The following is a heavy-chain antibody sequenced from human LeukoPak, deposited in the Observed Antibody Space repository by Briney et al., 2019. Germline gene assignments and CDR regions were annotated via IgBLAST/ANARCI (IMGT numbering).Heavy chain of an antibody. D-gene: IGHD3-16*02. Sequence: PSETLSLTCTVSGGSISSYYWSWIRQPPGKGLEWIGYIYYSGSTNYNPSLKSRVTISVDTSKNQFSLKLSSVTAADTAVYYCAKDTTSDYVWGSYRFAYFDYWGQGTLVTVSS. CDR1: GGSISSYY. CDR2: IYYSGST. V-gene: IGHV4-59*01. CDR3: AKDTTSDYVWGSYRFAYFDY. J-gene: IGHJ4*02.